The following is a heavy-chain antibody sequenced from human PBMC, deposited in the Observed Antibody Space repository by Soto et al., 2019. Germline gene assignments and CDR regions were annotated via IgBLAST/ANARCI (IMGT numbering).Heavy chain of an antibody. CDR3: AKDLWGVTTI. Sequence: PGGSLRLSCAASGFTFSSYSMNWVRQAPGKGLEWVSYISSSSSTIYYADSVKGRFTISRDNAKNSLYLQMNSLRAEDTAVYYCAKDLWGVTTIWGQGTLVTVSS. J-gene: IGHJ4*02. CDR1: GFTFSSYS. CDR2: ISSSSSTI. V-gene: IGHV3-48*01. D-gene: IGHD4-4*01.